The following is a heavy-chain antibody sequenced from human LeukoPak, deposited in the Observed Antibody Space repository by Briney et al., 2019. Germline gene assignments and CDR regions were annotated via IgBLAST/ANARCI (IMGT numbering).Heavy chain of an antibody. CDR1: GFTFSSYA. J-gene: IGHJ4*02. CDR2: ISYDGSNK. CDR3: AREPDIVVVPAASLDY. D-gene: IGHD2-2*01. V-gene: IGHV3-30-3*01. Sequence: PGRSLRLSCAAPGFTFSSYAMHWVRPAPGKGVEWVAVISYDGSNKYYADSVKGRFTISRDNSKNTLYLQMNSLRAEDTAVYYCAREPDIVVVPAASLDYWGQGTLVTVSS.